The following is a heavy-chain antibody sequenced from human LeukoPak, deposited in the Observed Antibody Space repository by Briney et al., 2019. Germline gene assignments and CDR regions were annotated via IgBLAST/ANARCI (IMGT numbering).Heavy chain of an antibody. D-gene: IGHD3-10*01. J-gene: IGHJ4*02. CDR3: ARDRIEWHRMAWFGELLSSEYYFDY. CDR1: GYTFTSYG. V-gene: IGHV1-18*01. CDR2: ISAYNGNT. Sequence: ASVKVSCKASGYTFTSYGISWVRQAPGQGLEWMGWISAYNGNTNYAQKLQGRVTMTTDTSTSTAYMELRSLRSDDTAVYYCARDRIEWHRMAWFGELLSSEYYFDYWGQGTLVTVSS.